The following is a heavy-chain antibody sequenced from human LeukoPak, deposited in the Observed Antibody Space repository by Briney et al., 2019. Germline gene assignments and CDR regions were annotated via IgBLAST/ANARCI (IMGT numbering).Heavy chain of an antibody. V-gene: IGHV4-34*01. CDR3: ARRNLKANCSGGSCYYY. J-gene: IGHJ4*02. D-gene: IGHD2-15*01. CDR2: INHSGST. CDR1: GGSFSGYY. Sequence: PSETLSLTCAVYGGSFSGYYWSWIRQPPGKGLEWIGEINHSGSTNYSPSLKSRVTISVDTSKNQFSLKLSSVTAADTAVYYCARRNLKANCSGGSCYYYWGQGTLVTVSS.